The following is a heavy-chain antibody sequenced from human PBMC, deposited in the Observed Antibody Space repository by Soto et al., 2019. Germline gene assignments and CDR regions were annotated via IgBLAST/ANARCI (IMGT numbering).Heavy chain of an antibody. CDR3: ARDMYSSDYFGKLFEP. V-gene: IGHV3-30-3*01. CDR1: GFSFSSYA. Sequence: QVRLVESGGGVVQPGRSLRLSCTASGFSFSSYAMYWFRQPPGKGLEWVAVISHDGINKHYADSVKGRVTVSRDNSNHSLDLQLNSLRCEDTAMYYCARDMYSSDYFGKLFEPWGQGTLVTVSS. CDR2: ISHDGINK. J-gene: IGHJ5*02. D-gene: IGHD6-19*01.